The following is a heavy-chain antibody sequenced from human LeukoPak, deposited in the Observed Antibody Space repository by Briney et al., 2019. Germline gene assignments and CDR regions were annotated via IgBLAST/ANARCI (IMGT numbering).Heavy chain of an antibody. J-gene: IGHJ4*01. CDR1: GFTFNSSS. Sequence: GGSLRLSCVATGFTFNSSSMSWVRQAPGKGLEWVAFIRHFSGDIFYADSVKGRFNISRDNAKDSVYLQMNSLRVDDTAVYFCARDPYTGSMFDYWGHGTLVTVSS. D-gene: IGHD1-1*01. V-gene: IGHV3-21*01. CDR3: ARDPYTGSMFDY. CDR2: IRHFSGDI.